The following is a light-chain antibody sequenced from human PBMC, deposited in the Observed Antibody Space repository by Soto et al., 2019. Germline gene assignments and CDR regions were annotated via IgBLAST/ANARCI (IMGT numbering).Light chain of an antibody. J-gene: IGLJ1*01. V-gene: IGLV2-14*01. Sequence: QSALTQPASVSGSPGQSITISCTGTSSDVGGYNYVSWYQQHPGKAPKLMIYYVSNRPSGVSNRFSGSKSGNTASLTISGLQADEEADYYSGSYTSSSTEVFGTGTKLTVL. CDR1: SSDVGGYNY. CDR2: YVS. CDR3: GSYTSSSTEV.